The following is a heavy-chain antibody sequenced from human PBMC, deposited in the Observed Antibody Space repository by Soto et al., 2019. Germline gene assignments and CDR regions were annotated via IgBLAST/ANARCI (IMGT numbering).Heavy chain of an antibody. D-gene: IGHD4-17*01. CDR1: GFTFSGYA. CDR2: IHGGGNSA. J-gene: IGHJ4*02. Sequence: EVQLLESGGDLVQPGRSLRLSCAASGFTFSGYAMSWVRQAPGKGLEWVSVIHGGGNSAYYADSVKGRFTISRDNSKNNQYLQRSSMRGEDPAVYYGAKNRVLVTTPCHFDYWGQEPLVTVSS. CDR3: AKNRVLVTTPCHFDY. V-gene: IGHV3-23*01.